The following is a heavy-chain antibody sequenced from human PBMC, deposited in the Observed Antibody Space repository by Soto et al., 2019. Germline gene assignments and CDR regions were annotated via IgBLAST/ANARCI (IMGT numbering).Heavy chain of an antibody. V-gene: IGHV1-46*03. Sequence: ASVKVSCKASGYTFTSYYMHWVRQAPGQGLEWMGIINPSGGSTSYAQKFQGRVTMTRDTSTSTVYMELSSLRSEDTAVYYCARQAGRTVTNNYYYYMEVWGKGTTVTVSS. CDR3: ARQAGRTVTNNYYYYMEV. D-gene: IGHD4-17*01. CDR2: INPSGGST. J-gene: IGHJ6*03. CDR1: GYTFTSYY.